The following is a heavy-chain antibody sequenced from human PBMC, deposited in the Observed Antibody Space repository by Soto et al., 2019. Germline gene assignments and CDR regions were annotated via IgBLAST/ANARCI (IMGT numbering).Heavy chain of an antibody. CDR2: IIPIFGTA. CDR1: GGTFSSYA. Sequence: QVQLVQSGAEVKKPGSSVKVSCKASGGTFSSYAISWVRQAPGQGLEWMGGIIPIFGTANYAQKFQGRVTMTADESTSKADMEMSSLRSEDTAVYYCARRAGKNGMDVWGQGTTVTVSS. CDR3: ARRAGKNGMDV. V-gene: IGHV1-69*12. J-gene: IGHJ6*02.